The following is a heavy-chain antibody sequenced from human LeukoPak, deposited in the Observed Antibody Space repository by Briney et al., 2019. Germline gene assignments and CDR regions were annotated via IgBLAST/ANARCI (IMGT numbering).Heavy chain of an antibody. CDR2: IYHSGST. CDR3: ARVRGDRNYFDY. V-gene: IGHV4-38-2*02. CDR1: GYSISSGYY. J-gene: IGHJ4*02. D-gene: IGHD3-10*01. Sequence: PSETLSLTCTVSGYSISSGYYWGWIRQPPGKGLEWIGEIYHSGSTNYNPSLKSRVTISVDKSKNQFSLKLSSVTAADTAVYYCARVRGDRNYFDYWGQGTLVTVSS.